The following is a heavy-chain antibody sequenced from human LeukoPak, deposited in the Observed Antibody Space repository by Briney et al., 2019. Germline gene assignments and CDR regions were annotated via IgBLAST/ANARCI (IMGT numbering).Heavy chain of an antibody. CDR2: IKQGGSEK. D-gene: IGHD6-13*01. CDR3: ARIGGSSSFTGLGAFDI. V-gene: IGHV3-7*01. CDR1: GFTFDDYG. J-gene: IGHJ3*02. Sequence: GGSLRLSCAASGFTFDDYGMSWVRQAPGKGLEWVANIKQGGSEKYYVDSVKGRFTISRDNAKNSLYLQMNSLRAEDTAVYYCARIGGSSSFTGLGAFDIWGQGTMVTVSS.